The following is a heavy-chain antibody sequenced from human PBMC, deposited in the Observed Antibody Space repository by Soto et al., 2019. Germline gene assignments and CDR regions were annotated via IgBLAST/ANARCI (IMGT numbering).Heavy chain of an antibody. D-gene: IGHD2-2*01. J-gene: IGHJ6*02. CDR3: ASPDGYCSSTSCQGRGYYYYYYGMDV. CDR2: ISPIFGTA. V-gene: IGHV1-69*01. CDR1: GGTFSSYA. Sequence: QVQLVQSGAEVKKPGSSVKVSCKASGGTFSSYAISWVRQAPGQGLEWMGGISPIFGTANYAQKFQGRVTITADESTSTAYMELSSLRSEDTAVYYCASPDGYCSSTSCQGRGYYYYYYGMDVWGQGTTVTVSS.